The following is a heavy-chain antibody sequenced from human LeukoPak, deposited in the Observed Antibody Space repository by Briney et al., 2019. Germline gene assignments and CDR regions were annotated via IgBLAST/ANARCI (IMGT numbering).Heavy chain of an antibody. CDR1: GGSFSGYY. CDR3: ARRVRGYGGTLFDY. Sequence: PSETLSLTCAVYGGSFSGYYWSWIRQPPGKGLEWIGEINHSGSTNYNPSLKSRVTISVDTSKNQFSLKLNSVTAADTAVYYCARRVRGYGGTLFDYWGQGTLVTVSS. D-gene: IGHD4-23*01. V-gene: IGHV4-34*01. J-gene: IGHJ4*02. CDR2: INHSGST.